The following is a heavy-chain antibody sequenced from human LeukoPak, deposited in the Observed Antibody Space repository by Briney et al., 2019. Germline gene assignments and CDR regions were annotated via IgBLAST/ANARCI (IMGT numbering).Heavy chain of an antibody. CDR3: ARTTGYSSGWYSS. D-gene: IGHD6-19*01. Sequence: GGSLRLSCAASGFAFSSYSMNWVRQAPGKGLEWVSYISSSSSTIYYADSVKGRFTISRDNTKNSLYLQMNSLRAEDTAVYYCARTTGYSSGWYSSWGQGTLVTVSS. CDR1: GFAFSSYS. CDR2: ISSSSSTI. J-gene: IGHJ5*02. V-gene: IGHV3-48*04.